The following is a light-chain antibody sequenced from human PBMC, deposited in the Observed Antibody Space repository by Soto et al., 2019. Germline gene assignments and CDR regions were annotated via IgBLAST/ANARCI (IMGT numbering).Light chain of an antibody. CDR1: QSINSH. CDR3: QQCDSTPQT. V-gene: IGKV1-39*01. Sequence: DIQMTQSPSSLSASVGDRVTITCRASQSINSHLNWYQQKPGKPPKLLLHTTSSLQSGVPSRFSGSGAGTDFTLTISSLQPEDFATYYCQQCDSTPQTFGGGTKVEI. CDR2: TTS. J-gene: IGKJ4*01.